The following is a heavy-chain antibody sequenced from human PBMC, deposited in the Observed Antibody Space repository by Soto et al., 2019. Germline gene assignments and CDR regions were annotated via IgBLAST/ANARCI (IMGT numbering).Heavy chain of an antibody. Sequence: PSATLSLTCTVSGGSVSSSGYYWSWIRQPPGKGLEWIGYIYYSGSTNYNPSLKSRVTISLDMSKNQFSLKLTSVTAADTAVYYCARDKYCSGGSCRKNWFDPWGQGTLVTVSS. CDR3: ARDKYCSGGSCRKNWFDP. V-gene: IGHV4-61*08. CDR1: GGSVSSSGYY. D-gene: IGHD2-15*01. CDR2: IYYSGST. J-gene: IGHJ5*02.